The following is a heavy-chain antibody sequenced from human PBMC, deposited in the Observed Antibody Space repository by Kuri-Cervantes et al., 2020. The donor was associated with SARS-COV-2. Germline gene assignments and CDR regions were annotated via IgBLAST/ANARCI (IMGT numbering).Heavy chain of an antibody. CDR3: ATGPVVPAATNWFDP. CDR2: IIPIFGTA. V-gene: IGHV1-69*05. CDR1: GGTFSSYA. D-gene: IGHD2-2*01. Sequence: SVKVSCKASGGTFSSYAISWVRQAPGQGLEWMGGIIPIFGTANYAQKFQGRVTITTDESTSTAYMELSSLRSEDTAVYYCATGPVVPAATNWFDPWGQGTLVTVSS. J-gene: IGHJ5*02.